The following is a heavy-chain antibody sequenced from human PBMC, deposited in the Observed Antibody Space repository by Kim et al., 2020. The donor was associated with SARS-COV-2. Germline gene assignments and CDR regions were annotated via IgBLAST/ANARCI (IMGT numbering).Heavy chain of an antibody. D-gene: IGHD3-3*01. CDR3: VFDFLAPRDY. J-gene: IGHJ4*02. Sequence: GGSLRLSCSASGFTFSSYAMHWVRQAPGKGLEYVPAISSNGGSTYYADSVKGRFTISRDNSKNTLYLQMSSLRAEDTAVYYCVFDFLAPRDYWGQGTLVTVSS. V-gene: IGHV3-64D*06. CDR1: GFTFSSYA. CDR2: ISSNGGST.